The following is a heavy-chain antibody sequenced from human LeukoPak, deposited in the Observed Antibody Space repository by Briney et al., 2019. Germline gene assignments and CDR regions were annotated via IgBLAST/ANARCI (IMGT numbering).Heavy chain of an antibody. Sequence: KPSETLSLTCTVSGYSISSGYYWGWIRQPPGKGLEWIGSIYHSGSTYYKPSLKSRVTISVDTSKNQFSLKLSSVTAADTAVYYCARDRSMIVVAPHAFDIWGQGTMVTVSS. V-gene: IGHV4-38-2*02. CDR1: GYSISSGYY. J-gene: IGHJ3*02. CDR3: ARDRSMIVVAPHAFDI. D-gene: IGHD3-22*01. CDR2: IYHSGST.